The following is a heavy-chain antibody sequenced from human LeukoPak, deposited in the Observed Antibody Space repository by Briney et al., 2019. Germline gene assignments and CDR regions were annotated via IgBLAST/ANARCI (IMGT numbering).Heavy chain of an antibody. CDR1: GFTFSSYA. V-gene: IGHV3-30*04. D-gene: IGHD5-12*01. CDR3: AKGGGIVATYIDY. CDR2: ISYDGSNK. Sequence: GGSLRLSCAASGFTFSSYAMHWVRQAPGKGLEWVAVISYDGSNKYYADSVKGRFTISRDNSKNTLYLQMNSLRAEDTAVYYCAKGGGIVATYIDYWGQGTLVTVSS. J-gene: IGHJ4*02.